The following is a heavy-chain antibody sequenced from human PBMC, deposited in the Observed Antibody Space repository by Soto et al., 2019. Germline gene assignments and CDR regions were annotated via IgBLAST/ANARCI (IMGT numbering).Heavy chain of an antibody. Sequence: SETLSLTCAVYGGSFSGYYWSWIRQPPGKGLEWIGEINHSGSTNYNPSLKSRVTISVDTSKNQFSLKLSSVTAADTAVYYCARGRAALRFLECLPSAIFDYWGQGTLVTVSS. J-gene: IGHJ4*02. D-gene: IGHD3-3*01. CDR2: INHSGST. V-gene: IGHV4-34*01. CDR1: GGSFSGYY. CDR3: ARGRAALRFLECLPSAIFDY.